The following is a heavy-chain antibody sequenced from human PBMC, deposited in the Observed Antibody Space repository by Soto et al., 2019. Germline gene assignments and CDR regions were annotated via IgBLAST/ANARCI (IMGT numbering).Heavy chain of an antibody. J-gene: IGHJ4*02. CDR1: GFTFSDYW. CDR3: ATKKMLLDY. CDR2: INQDGSEK. Sequence: WSLILSCVVSGFTFSDYWMSWVRQAPGKGLEWVANINQDGSEKYYVDSVKGRFTISRENAKSSLYLEMNNLRADDTAVYYCATKKMLLDYWGQGILVTVSS. V-gene: IGHV3-7*01. D-gene: IGHD2-21*01.